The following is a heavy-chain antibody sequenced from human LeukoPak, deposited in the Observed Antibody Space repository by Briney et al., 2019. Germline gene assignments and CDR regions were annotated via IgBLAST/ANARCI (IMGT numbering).Heavy chain of an antibody. J-gene: IGHJ5*02. V-gene: IGHV5-51*01. CDR2: IYPGDSDT. Sequence: GESLKISCKGSGYSFTSYWIGWVRQMPGKGLEWMGIIYPGDSDTRYSPSFQGQVTISADKSISAAYLQWSSLGASDTAMYYCARSAGDCSKGVCYSYNWFDPWGQGTLVTVSS. CDR3: ARSAGDCSKGVCYSYNWFDP. CDR1: GYSFTSYW. D-gene: IGHD2-8*01.